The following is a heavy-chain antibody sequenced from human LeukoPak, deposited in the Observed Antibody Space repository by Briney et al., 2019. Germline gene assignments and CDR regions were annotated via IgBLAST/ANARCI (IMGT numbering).Heavy chain of an antibody. CDR3: ARGGPYSSSWYGY. J-gene: IGHJ4*02. CDR1: GFTFSSYA. CDR2: INHSGST. V-gene: IGHV4-34*01. Sequence: PGGSLRLSCAASGFTFSSYAMSWVRQAPGKGLEWIGEINHSGSTNYNPSLKSRVTISVDTSKNQFSLKLSSVTAADTAVYYCARGGPYSSSWYGYWGQGTLVTVSS. D-gene: IGHD6-13*01.